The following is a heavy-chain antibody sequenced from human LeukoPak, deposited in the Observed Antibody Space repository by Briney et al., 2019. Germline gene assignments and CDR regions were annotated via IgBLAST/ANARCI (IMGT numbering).Heavy chain of an antibody. Sequence: GGSLRLSCEASGFTFSTFPMHWVRQTPDKRLEWVAVISDDGRDTYYADSVKGRFTISRDNSKNTLYLQMNSLSPEDTAVVYCARVGRVSIYPSYMDVWGKGTTVTVPS. V-gene: IGHV3-30*04. D-gene: IGHD6-6*01. CDR1: GFTFSTFP. CDR2: ISDDGRDT. CDR3: ARVGRVSIYPSYMDV. J-gene: IGHJ6*03.